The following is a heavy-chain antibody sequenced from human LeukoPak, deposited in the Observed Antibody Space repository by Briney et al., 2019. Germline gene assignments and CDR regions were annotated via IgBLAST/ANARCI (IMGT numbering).Heavy chain of an antibody. CDR1: GGSFSGYY. J-gene: IGHJ4*02. CDR2: INHSGST. CDR3: ASGTAMVTAYFDY. V-gene: IGHV4-34*01. Sequence: PSETLSLTCAVYGGSFSGYYWSWIRQPPGKGLEWIGEINHSGSTNYNPSLKSRVTISVDTSKNQFSLKLSSVTAADTAVYYCASGTAMVTAYFDYWGQGTLVTVSS. D-gene: IGHD5-18*01.